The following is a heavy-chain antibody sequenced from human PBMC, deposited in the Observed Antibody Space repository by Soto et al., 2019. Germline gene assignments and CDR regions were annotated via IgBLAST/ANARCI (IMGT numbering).Heavy chain of an antibody. CDR2: ITGSGDST. V-gene: IGHV3-23*01. J-gene: IGHJ4*02. CDR3: ARDLEVTFVDIRFSQIAPAY. Sequence: PGGSLRLSCEASGFTFSSYAMGWVRQAPVKGLEWLSAITGSGDSTYYVDSVKGRFTISRDNSKNTLYLQMNSLRAEDTAVYYCARDLEVTFVDIRFSQIAPAYWGQGTLVTVSS. CDR1: GFTFSSYA. D-gene: IGHD3-16*01.